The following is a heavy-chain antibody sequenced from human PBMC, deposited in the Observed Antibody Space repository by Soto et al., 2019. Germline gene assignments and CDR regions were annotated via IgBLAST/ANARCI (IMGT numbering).Heavy chain of an antibody. D-gene: IGHD3-22*01. CDR1: GFTFSSYA. CDR2: ISGSGGST. J-gene: IGHJ1*01. CDR3: AKASRGYYDSSGYSLEYFQH. Sequence: EVQLLESGGGLVQPGGSLRLSCAASGFTFSSYAMSWVRQAPGKGLEWVSAISGSGGSTYYADSVKGRITISRDNSKNTLYLQMNSLRAEDTAVYYCAKASRGYYDSSGYSLEYFQHWGQGTLVTVSS. V-gene: IGHV3-23*01.